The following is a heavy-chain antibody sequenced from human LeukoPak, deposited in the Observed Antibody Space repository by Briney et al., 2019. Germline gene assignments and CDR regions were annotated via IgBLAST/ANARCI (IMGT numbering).Heavy chain of an antibody. D-gene: IGHD6-6*01. J-gene: IGHJ4*02. V-gene: IGHV4-38-2*01. CDR2: IYHSGST. CDR1: GYSISSAYY. Sequence: SETLSLTCAVSGYSISSAYYWGWIRQPPGKGLEWIGSIYHSGSTYYNPSLKSRVTISLDTSKNQFSLKLSSVTAADTAVYYCARGVAAGPAPGDYRGQGTLVTVSS. CDR3: ARGVAAGPAPGDY.